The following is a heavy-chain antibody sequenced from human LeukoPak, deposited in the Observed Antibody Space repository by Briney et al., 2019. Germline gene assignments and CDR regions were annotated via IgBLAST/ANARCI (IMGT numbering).Heavy chain of an antibody. CDR2: ISPSGGST. CDR1: GYTFTRYY. CDR3: ATSFRAVNWFDP. D-gene: IGHD3-10*01. Sequence: GASVKVSRKASGYTFTRYYMNWVRQAPGQGLEWMGIISPSGGSTNYAQKFQGRVTMTRDTSTSTIYMEVSSLRSEDTAVYYCATSFRAVNWFDPWGQGTLVTVSS. V-gene: IGHV1-46*01. J-gene: IGHJ5*02.